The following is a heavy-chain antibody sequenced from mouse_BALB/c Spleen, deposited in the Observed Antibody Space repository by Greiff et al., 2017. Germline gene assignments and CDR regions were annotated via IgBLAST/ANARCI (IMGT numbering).Heavy chain of an antibody. D-gene: IGHD2-10*02. CDR3: TRRYGNYPFAY. CDR1: GYTFTSYY. CDR2: INPSNGGT. V-gene: IGHV1S81*02. J-gene: IGHJ3*01. Sequence: VQLQQSGAELVKPGASVKLSCKASGYTFTSYYMYWVKQRPGQGLEWIGEINPSNGGTNFNEKFKSKATLTVDKSSSTAYMQLSSLTSEDSAVYYCTRRYGNYPFAYWGQGTLVTVSA.